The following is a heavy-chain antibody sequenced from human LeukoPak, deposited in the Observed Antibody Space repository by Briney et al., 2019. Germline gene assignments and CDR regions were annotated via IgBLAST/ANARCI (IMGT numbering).Heavy chain of an antibody. CDR3: AKVSGSGYYYPIDY. CDR2: IGGSGGST. J-gene: IGHJ4*02. Sequence: GGSLRLSCAASGFTFDDYGMSWVRQAPGKGLEWVSAIGGSGGSTHYADSVKGRFTISRDNSKNTLYLQMNSLRAEDTAEYYCAKVSGSGYYYPIDYWGQGTLVTVSS. D-gene: IGHD3-22*01. CDR1: GFTFDDYG. V-gene: IGHV3-23*01.